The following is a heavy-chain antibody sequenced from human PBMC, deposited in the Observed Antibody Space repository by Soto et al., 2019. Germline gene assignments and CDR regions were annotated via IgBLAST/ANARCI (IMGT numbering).Heavy chain of an antibody. CDR2: IYYSGST. V-gene: IGHV4-59*01. J-gene: IGHJ3*02. CDR3: ARASGSSAGAFDI. CDR1: GGSISSYY. D-gene: IGHD1-26*01. Sequence: SETLSLTCTVSGGSISSYYWSWIRQPPGKGLEWIGYIYYSGSTNYNPFLKSRVTISVDTSKNQFSLKLSSVTAGDTAVYYCARASGSSAGAFDIWGQGTMVTVSS.